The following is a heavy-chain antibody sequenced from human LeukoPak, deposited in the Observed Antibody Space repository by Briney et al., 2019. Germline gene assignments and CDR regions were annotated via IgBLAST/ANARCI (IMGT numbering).Heavy chain of an antibody. CDR2: INHSGST. V-gene: IGHV4-38-2*02. CDR1: GYSISSGYY. Sequence: PSETLSLTCTVSGYSISSGYYWGWIRQPPGKGLEWIGEINHSGSTNYNPSLKSRVTISVDTSKNQFSLKLSSVTAADTAVYYCARHDLPRYSSGWYWGLNWFDPWGQGTLVTVSS. CDR3: ARHDLPRYSSGWYWGLNWFDP. D-gene: IGHD6-19*01. J-gene: IGHJ5*02.